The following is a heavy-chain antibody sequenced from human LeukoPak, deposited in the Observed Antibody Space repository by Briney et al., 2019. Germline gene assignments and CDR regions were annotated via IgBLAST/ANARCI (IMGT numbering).Heavy chain of an antibody. V-gene: IGHV3-74*01. CDR3: ARGPMYYYDSSGPFGY. D-gene: IGHD3-22*01. Sequence: GVSLRLSCAASGFTFSSYWMHWVRQAPGKGLVWVSRINSDGSSTSYADSVKGRFTISRDNAKNTLYLQMNSLRAEDTAVYYCARGPMYYYDSSGPFGYWGQGTLVTVSS. J-gene: IGHJ4*02. CDR1: GFTFSSYW. CDR2: INSDGSST.